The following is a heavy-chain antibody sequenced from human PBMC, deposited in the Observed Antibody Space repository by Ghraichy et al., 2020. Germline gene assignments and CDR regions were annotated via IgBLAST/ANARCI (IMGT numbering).Heavy chain of an antibody. CDR2: IGDSGGST. CDR1: GFTFSNNA. J-gene: IGHJ1*01. V-gene: IGHV3-23*01. D-gene: IGHD6-13*01. Sequence: GGSLRLSCAASGFTFSNNAMSWVRQAPGKGLEWVSTIGDSGGSTYYTDSVKGRFTISRDNSKSTLYLQMNSLRAEDTAVYYCAKAVRRTAASAEYLQNWGQGTLVTVSS. CDR3: AKAVRRTAASAEYLQN.